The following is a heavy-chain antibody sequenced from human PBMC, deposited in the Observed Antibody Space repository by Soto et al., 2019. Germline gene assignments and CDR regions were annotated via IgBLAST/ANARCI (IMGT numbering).Heavy chain of an antibody. Sequence: QVQLVESGGGVVQPGRSLRLSCEASGFTFSSYGMHWVRQAPGKGLVWVAVISYDGSNKYYADSVKGRFTISRDNSKNTLYLQMNSLRAEDTAVYYCAKDSRIVVVTAPYDYWGQGTLVTVSS. CDR3: AKDSRIVVVTAPYDY. V-gene: IGHV3-30*18. CDR1: GFTFSSYG. J-gene: IGHJ4*02. CDR2: ISYDGSNK. D-gene: IGHD2-21*02.